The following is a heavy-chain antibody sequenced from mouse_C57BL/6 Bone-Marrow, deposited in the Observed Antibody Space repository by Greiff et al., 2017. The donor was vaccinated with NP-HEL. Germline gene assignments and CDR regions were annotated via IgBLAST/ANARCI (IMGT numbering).Heavy chain of an antibody. CDR1: GFTFSNYW. D-gene: IGHD2-4*01. Sequence: EVQLQESGGGLVHPGGSMKLSCVSSGFTFSNYWMNWVRQSPEKGLEWVAQIRLKSDNYATHYAESVNGRFTISRDDSKSSVYLQMYNLRSEDTGIYYCTVGMITTSYFDYWGQGTTRTVSS. CDR3: TVGMITTSYFDY. CDR2: IRLKSDNYAT. V-gene: IGHV6-3*01. J-gene: IGHJ2*01.